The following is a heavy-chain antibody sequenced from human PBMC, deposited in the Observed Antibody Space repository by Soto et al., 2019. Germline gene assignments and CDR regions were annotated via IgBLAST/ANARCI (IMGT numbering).Heavy chain of an antibody. Sequence: PGGSLRLSCTASGFTFGDYAMSWFRQAPGKGLEWVGFIRSKAYGGTTEYAASVKGRFTISRDDSKSIAYLQMNSLKTEDTAVYYCTLYCSGGSCYHYYYYGMDVWGKGTTVTVSS. J-gene: IGHJ6*04. CDR2: IRSKAYGGTT. D-gene: IGHD2-15*01. V-gene: IGHV3-49*03. CDR3: TLYCSGGSCYHYYYYGMDV. CDR1: GFTFGDYA.